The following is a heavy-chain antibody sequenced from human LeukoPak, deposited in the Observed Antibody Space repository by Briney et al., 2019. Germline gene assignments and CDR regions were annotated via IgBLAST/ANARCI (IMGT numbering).Heavy chain of an antibody. V-gene: IGHV1-69*04. Sequence: GASVKVSCKASGGTFSSYAISWARQAPGQGLEWMGRIIPILGIANYAQKFQGRVTITADKSTSTAYMELSSLRSEDTAAYYCARDPIAAAGISYYYYYGMDVWGQGTTVTVSS. D-gene: IGHD6-13*01. CDR2: IIPILGIA. CDR1: GGTFSSYA. CDR3: ARDPIAAAGISYYYYYGMDV. J-gene: IGHJ6*02.